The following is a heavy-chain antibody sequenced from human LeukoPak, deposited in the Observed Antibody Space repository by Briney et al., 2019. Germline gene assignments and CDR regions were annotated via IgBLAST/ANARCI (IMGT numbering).Heavy chain of an antibody. CDR2: INHSGST. CDR1: GGSFSGYY. CDR3: ARDYADYGGNSGGDY. J-gene: IGHJ4*02. Sequence: SETLSLTCAVYGGSFSGYYWSWIRQPPGKGLEWIGEINHSGSTNYNPSLKSRVTISVDTSKNQFSLKLSSVTAADTAVYYCARDYADYGGNSGGDYWGQGTLVTVSS. V-gene: IGHV4-34*01. D-gene: IGHD4-23*01.